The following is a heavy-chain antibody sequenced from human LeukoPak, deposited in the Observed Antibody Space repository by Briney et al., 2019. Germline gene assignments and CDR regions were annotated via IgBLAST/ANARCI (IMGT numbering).Heavy chain of an antibody. CDR2: ISYDGSNK. CDR3: ARVPRKYCSSTSCHYYFDY. V-gene: IGHV3-30-3*01. J-gene: IGHJ4*02. D-gene: IGHD2-2*01. Sequence: GRSLRLSCVASGFTFSSYAMHWVRQAPGKGLEWVAVISYDGSNKYYADSVKGRFTISRDNSKNTLYLQMNSLRAEDTAVYYCARVPRKYCSSTSCHYYFDYWGQGTLVTVSS. CDR1: GFTFSSYA.